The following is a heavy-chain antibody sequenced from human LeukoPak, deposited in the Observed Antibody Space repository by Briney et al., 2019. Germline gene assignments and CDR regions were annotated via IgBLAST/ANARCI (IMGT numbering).Heavy chain of an antibody. J-gene: IGHJ3*02. V-gene: IGHV1-18*04. CDR3: ARVRAEYYYDSSGDAFDI. CDR1: GYTFTGYY. D-gene: IGHD3-22*01. Sequence: ASVKVSCKASGYTFTGYYMHWVRQAPGQGLEWMGWISAYNGNTNYAQKLQGRVTMTTDTSTSTAYMELRSLRSDDTAVYYCARVRAEYYYDSSGDAFDIWGQGTMVTVSS. CDR2: ISAYNGNT.